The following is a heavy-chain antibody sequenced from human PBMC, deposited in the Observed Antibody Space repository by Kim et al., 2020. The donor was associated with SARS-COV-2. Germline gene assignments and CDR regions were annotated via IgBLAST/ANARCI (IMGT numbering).Heavy chain of an antibody. V-gene: IGHV4-59*08. D-gene: IGHD3-22*01. CDR1: GGSISSYY. CDR3: ARRLYYYDSSGYPFSPDNHYDAFDI. CDR2: IYYSGST. Sequence: SETLSLTCTVSGGSISSYYWSWIRQPPGKGLEWIGYIYYSGSTNYNPSLKSRVTISVDTSKNQFSLKLSSVTAADTAVYYCARRLYYYDSSGYPFSPDNHYDAFDIWGQGTMVTVSS. J-gene: IGHJ3*02.